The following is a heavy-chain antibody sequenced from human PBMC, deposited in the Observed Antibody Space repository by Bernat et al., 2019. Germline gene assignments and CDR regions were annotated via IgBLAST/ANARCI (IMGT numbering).Heavy chain of an antibody. J-gene: IGHJ2*01. CDR1: GGSIGSRSYY. Sequence: QLQLQESGPGLVKPSETLSLTCTVSGGSIGSRSYYWGWIRQPPGKGLEWIGSFYYSGSTYYNPSLKSRVTISIDTSKNQFSLKLSSVTAADTAVYYCSSKLGPDQWYFDLWGRGTLVTVSS. CDR2: FYYSGST. V-gene: IGHV4-39*01. D-gene: IGHD7-27*01. CDR3: SSKLGPDQWYFDL.